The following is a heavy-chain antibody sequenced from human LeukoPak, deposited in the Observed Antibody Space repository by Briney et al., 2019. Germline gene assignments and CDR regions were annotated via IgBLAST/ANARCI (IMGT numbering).Heavy chain of an antibody. CDR1: GFTVSSNY. D-gene: IGHD1-26*01. V-gene: IGHV3-66*02. Sequence: PPGGSLRLSCAASGFTVSSNYMSWVRQAPGKGLEWVSVIYSGGSTYYADSVKGRFTISRDNSKNTLHLQMNSLRAEDTAVYYCARHLIVGATEGAFDIWGQGTMVTVSS. CDR3: ARHLIVGATEGAFDI. CDR2: IYSGGST. J-gene: IGHJ3*02.